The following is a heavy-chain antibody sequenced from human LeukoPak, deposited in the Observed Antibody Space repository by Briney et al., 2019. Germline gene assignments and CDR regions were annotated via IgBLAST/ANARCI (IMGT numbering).Heavy chain of an antibody. CDR1: GGSISSSSYY. CDR2: IHYSGST. Sequence: SETLSLTCTVSGGSISSSSYYWGWIRQPPGKGLEWIGTIHYSGSTYYNPSLKSRVTISVDTSKNQFSLKLSSVTAADTAVYYCARLTYYYGSGLNFNWFDPWGQGTLVTVSS. D-gene: IGHD3-10*01. CDR3: ARLTYYYGSGLNFNWFDP. V-gene: IGHV4-39*01. J-gene: IGHJ5*02.